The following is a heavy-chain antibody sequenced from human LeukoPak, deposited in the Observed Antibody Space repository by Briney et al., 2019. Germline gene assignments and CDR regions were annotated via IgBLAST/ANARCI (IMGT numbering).Heavy chain of an antibody. CDR2: IYYSGST. V-gene: IGHV4-59*08. D-gene: IGHD5-12*01. Sequence: SEALSLTCTVSGGSISSYYWSWIRQPPGKGLEWIGYIYYSGSTNYNPSLKSRVTISVDTSKNQFSLKLSSVTAADTAVYYCASAIVAYYFDYWGQGTLVTVSS. CDR1: GGSISSYY. J-gene: IGHJ4*02. CDR3: ASAIVAYYFDY.